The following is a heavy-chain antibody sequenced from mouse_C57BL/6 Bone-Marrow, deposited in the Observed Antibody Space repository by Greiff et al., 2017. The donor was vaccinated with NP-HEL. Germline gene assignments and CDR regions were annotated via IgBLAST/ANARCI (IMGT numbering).Heavy chain of an antibody. J-gene: IGHJ2*01. CDR2: INPSSGYT. Sequence: VQLVESGAELARPGASVKMSCKASGYTFTSYTMHWVKQRPGQGLEWIGYINPSSGYTKYNQKFKDKATLTADKSSSTAYMQLSSLTSEDSAVYYCARNLHEGWGQGTTLTVSS. V-gene: IGHV1-4*01. CDR1: GYTFTSYT. CDR3: ARNLHEG.